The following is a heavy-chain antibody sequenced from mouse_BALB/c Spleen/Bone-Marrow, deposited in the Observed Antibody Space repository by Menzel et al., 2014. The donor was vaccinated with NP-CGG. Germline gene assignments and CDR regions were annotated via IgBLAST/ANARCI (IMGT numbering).Heavy chain of an antibody. V-gene: IGHV1S135*01. D-gene: IGHD1-1*01. CDR2: IDPYNGGT. Sequence: VQLKQSGPELVKPGASVKVSCKASGYAFTSYNMYWVKQSHGKSLEWIGYIDPYNGGTSYNQKFKGKATLTVDKSSSTAYMHLNSLTSEDPAVYYCASYGSSYGAMDYWGQGTSVTVSS. J-gene: IGHJ4*01. CDR1: GYAFTSYN. CDR3: ASYGSSYGAMDY.